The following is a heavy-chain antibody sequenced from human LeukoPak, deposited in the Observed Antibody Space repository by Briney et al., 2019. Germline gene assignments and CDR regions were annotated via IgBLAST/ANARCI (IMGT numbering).Heavy chain of an antibody. D-gene: IGHD3-22*01. CDR3: ARGSYYYDSSGYRDYWYFDL. CDR1: GLTFSSYS. CDR2: ISSSSSTI. Sequence: PGGSLRLSCAASGLTFSSYSMNWVRQAPGKGLEWVSYISSSSSTIYYADSVKGRFTISRDNAKISLYLQMNSLRAEDTAVYYCARGSYYYDSSGYRDYWYFDLWGRGTLVTVSS. V-gene: IGHV3-48*01. J-gene: IGHJ2*01.